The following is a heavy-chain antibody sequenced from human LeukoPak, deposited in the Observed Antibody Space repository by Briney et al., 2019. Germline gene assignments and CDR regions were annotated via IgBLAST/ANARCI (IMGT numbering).Heavy chain of an antibody. Sequence: SETLSLTCAVYGGSFSGYYWSWIRQPPGKGLEWIGEINHSGSTNYNPSLKSRVTISVDTSKNQFSLKLSSVTAADTAVYYCARGHSSGWSFDYWGQGTLVTVPS. D-gene: IGHD6-13*01. V-gene: IGHV4-34*01. CDR3: ARGHSSGWSFDY. CDR2: INHSGST. J-gene: IGHJ4*02. CDR1: GGSFSGYY.